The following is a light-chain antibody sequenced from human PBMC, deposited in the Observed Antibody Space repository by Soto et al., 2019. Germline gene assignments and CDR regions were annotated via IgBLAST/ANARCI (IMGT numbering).Light chain of an antibody. CDR3: QKHDGVPL. V-gene: IGKV1-33*01. Sequence: DIQLTQSPSSLSASVGDRVTITCQASQDISNHLNWYQQKPGKAPNLLIYDASDLETGFPSRFSGGGSGTFFSFTINSLQPEDIATYYCQKHDGVPLFGPGNKVEIK. CDR1: QDISNH. CDR2: DAS. J-gene: IGKJ3*01.